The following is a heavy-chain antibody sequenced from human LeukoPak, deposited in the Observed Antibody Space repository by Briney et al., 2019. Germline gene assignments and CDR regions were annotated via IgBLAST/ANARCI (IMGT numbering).Heavy chain of an antibody. D-gene: IGHD3-16*02. V-gene: IGHV4-34*01. CDR1: GGSFSGYY. J-gene: IGHJ4*02. Sequence: PSETLSLTCAVYGGSFSGYYWSWIRQPPGKGLEWIGEINHSGSTNYNPSLKSRVTISVDTSKNQFSLKLSSVTAADTAVYYCARGHYDYVWGSYRYKYFDYWGQGTLVTVSS. CDR3: ARGHYDYVWGSYRYKYFDY. CDR2: INHSGST.